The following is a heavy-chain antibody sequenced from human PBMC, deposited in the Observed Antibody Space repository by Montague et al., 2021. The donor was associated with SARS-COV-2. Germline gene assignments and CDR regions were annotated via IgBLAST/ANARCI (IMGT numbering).Heavy chain of an antibody. J-gene: IGHJ4*02. CDR2: ISYDGSNK. CDR1: GFTFSSYA. CDR3: ATEYYDILTGYYN. D-gene: IGHD3-9*01. V-gene: IGHV3-30-3*01. Sequence: SLRLSCAASGFTFSSYAMHWVRQAPGKGLEWVAVISYDGSNKYYADSVKGRFTISRDNSKNTLYLQMNSLRAEDTAVYYCATEYYDILTGYYNWSQGTLVTVSS.